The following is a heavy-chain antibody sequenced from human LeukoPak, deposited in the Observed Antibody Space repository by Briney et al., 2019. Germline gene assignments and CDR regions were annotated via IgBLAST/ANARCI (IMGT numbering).Heavy chain of an antibody. CDR2: IKQDGSGK. D-gene: IGHD5-24*01. Sequence: PGGSLRLSCAASGFTFSSYWMNWVRQAPGKGLEWVANIKQDGSGKNYVDFVKGRFTISRDNAKNSLDLQMNSLRAEDTAMYYCARARGDGYQWYFDLWGRGTLVTVSS. V-gene: IGHV3-7*01. CDR1: GFTFSSYW. CDR3: ARARGDGYQWYFDL. J-gene: IGHJ2*01.